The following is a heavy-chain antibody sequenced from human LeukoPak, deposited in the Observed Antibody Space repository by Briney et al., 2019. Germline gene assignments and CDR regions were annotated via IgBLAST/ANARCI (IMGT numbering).Heavy chain of an antibody. CDR3: ARDSSDVLTGYYHF. D-gene: IGHD3-9*01. J-gene: IGHJ4*02. CDR1: GYSFNDYY. CDR2: INPNSGNT. V-gene: IGHV1-2*02. Sequence: ASVKVSCKTSGYSFNDYYLHWVRQAPGQGLEWMGWINPNSGNTNSAPKFQGRVTLTTDTSITTAYMELTSLISGDTALYYCARDSSDVLTGYYHFWGQGTLCTVS.